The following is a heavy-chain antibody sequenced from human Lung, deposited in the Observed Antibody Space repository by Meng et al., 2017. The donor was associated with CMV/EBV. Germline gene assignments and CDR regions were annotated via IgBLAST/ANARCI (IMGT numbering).Heavy chain of an antibody. CDR1: GYTLSHYW. Sequence: ASXXVSXKASGYTLSHYWMHWVRQAPGQGLEWVGIINPSGGSTTYAQKFQGRVVLTRDTSTSTVYMDLSSLRSEDRDVYYCARSGSTNSQKPGYFDVWGRGXLVTVSS. D-gene: IGHD2-15*01. CDR2: INPSGGST. J-gene: IGHJ2*01. V-gene: IGHV1-46*01. CDR3: ARSGSTNSQKPGYFDV.